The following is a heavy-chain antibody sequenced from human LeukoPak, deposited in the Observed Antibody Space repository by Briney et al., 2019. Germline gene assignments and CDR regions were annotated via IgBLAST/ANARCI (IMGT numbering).Heavy chain of an antibody. CDR3: ARDTRPSYFDFWTAYHEGNWFDP. CDR2: FDPEDGET. V-gene: IGHV1-24*01. J-gene: IGHJ5*02. CDR1: GYTLTELS. Sequence: ASVKVSCKVSGYTLTELSMHWVRQAPGKGLEWMGGFDPEDGETIYAQKFQGRVTMTEDTSTDTAYMELSSLRSEDTAVYYCARDTRPSYFDFWTAYHEGNWFDPWGQGTLVTVSS. D-gene: IGHD3-3*01.